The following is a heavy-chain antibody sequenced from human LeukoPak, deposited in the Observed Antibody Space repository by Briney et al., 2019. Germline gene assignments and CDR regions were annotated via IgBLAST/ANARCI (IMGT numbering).Heavy chain of an antibody. Sequence: GGSLRLSCAASGFTFSSYWMSWVRQAPGKGLEWVANIKQDGSEKYYVDSVKGRFTISRDNAKNSLYPQMNSLRAEDTAVYYCARDPPRSTIFGVVIVKDGMGVWGQGTTVTVSS. CDR2: IKQDGSEK. V-gene: IGHV3-7*01. D-gene: IGHD3-3*01. CDR3: ARDPPRSTIFGVVIVKDGMGV. CDR1: GFTFSSYW. J-gene: IGHJ6*02.